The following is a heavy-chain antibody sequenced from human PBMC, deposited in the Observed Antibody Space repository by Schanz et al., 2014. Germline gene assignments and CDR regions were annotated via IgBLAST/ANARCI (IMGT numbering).Heavy chain of an antibody. J-gene: IGHJ4*02. CDR1: GFTFENYA. CDR2: INWSDGGST. D-gene: IGHD1-1*01. CDR3: ARDRRNADLDY. Sequence: EVQLVESGGGVVRPGGSLRLSCAASGFTFENYALTWVRQVPGKGLEWVSRINWSDGGSTGYADSVRGRFTISRDNAKNSLYLEMNSLRAEDTALYYCARDRRNADLDYWGQGTLVTVSS. V-gene: IGHV3-20*04.